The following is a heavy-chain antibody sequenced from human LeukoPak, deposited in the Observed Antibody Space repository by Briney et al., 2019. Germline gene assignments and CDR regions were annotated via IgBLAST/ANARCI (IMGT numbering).Heavy chain of an antibody. CDR2: ISSSSSYI. J-gene: IGHJ4*02. CDR1: GFTFSTYS. CDR3: ARDPSYDILTGPQYYFDY. D-gene: IGHD3-9*01. V-gene: IGHV3-21*01. Sequence: GGSLRLSCAASGFTFSTYSMNWVRQAPGKGLEWVSSISSSSSYIYYADSVKGRFTISRDNAKKSVYLQMNSLRAEDTAVYYCARDPSYDILTGPQYYFDYWGQGTLVTVSS.